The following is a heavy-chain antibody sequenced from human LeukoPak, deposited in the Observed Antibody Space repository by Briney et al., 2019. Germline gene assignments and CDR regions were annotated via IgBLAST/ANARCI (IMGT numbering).Heavy chain of an antibody. D-gene: IGHD3-10*01. CDR2: ISGSGGST. V-gene: IGHV3-23*01. Sequence: GGSLRLSCAASGFTFSSYAMSWVRQAPGKGLEWVSAISGSGGSTYYADSAKGRFTISRDNSKNMLYLQMDSLRAEDTAVYYCAKALWFGELGTDYWGLGTQVTVSS. CDR3: AKALWFGELGTDY. CDR1: GFTFSSYA. J-gene: IGHJ4*02.